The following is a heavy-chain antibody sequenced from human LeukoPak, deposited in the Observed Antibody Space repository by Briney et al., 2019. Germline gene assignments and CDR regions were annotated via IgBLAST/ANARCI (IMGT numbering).Heavy chain of an antibody. V-gene: IGHV3-66*01. CDR2: IYSGGST. D-gene: IGHD2/OR15-2a*01. CDR1: AFTFSNYA. CDR3: ARDEPSPDSTDLDY. J-gene: IGHJ4*02. Sequence: GGSLRLSCAASAFTFSNYAMSWVRQAPGKGLEWVSVIYSGGSTYYADSVKGRFTISRDNSKNTLYLQMNSLRAEDTAVYYCARDEPSPDSTDLDYWGQGTLVTVSS.